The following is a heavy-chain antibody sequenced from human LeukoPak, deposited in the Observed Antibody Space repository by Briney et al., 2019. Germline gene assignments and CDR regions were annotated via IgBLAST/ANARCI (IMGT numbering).Heavy chain of an antibody. V-gene: IGHV1-18*01. J-gene: IGHJ6*03. CDR2: ISAYNGNT. CDR3: ARAIFGVVISYYYYYMDV. CDR1: GYTFTSYG. D-gene: IGHD3-3*01. Sequence: GASVKVSCKASGYTFTSYGISWVRQAPGQGLEWMGWISAYNGNTNYAQKLQGRVTMTTDTSTSTAYMELRSLRSDDTAVYYCARAIFGVVISYYYYYMDVWGKGTTVTVSS.